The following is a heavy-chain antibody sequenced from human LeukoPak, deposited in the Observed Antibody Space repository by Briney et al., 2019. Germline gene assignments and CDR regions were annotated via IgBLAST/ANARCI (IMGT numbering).Heavy chain of an antibody. CDR1: GGTFSSYA. CDR3: ARVSSVAEVNLAPYGAYNYYDSSGYYTH. CDR2: ISAYNGNT. V-gene: IGHV1-18*01. J-gene: IGHJ4*02. Sequence: ASVKVSCKASGGTFSSYAISWVRQAPGQGLEWMGWISAYNGNTNYAQKLQGRVTMTTDTSTSTAYMELRSLRSDDTAVYYCARVSSVAEVNLAPYGAYNYYDSSGYYTHWGQGTLVTVSS. D-gene: IGHD3-22*01.